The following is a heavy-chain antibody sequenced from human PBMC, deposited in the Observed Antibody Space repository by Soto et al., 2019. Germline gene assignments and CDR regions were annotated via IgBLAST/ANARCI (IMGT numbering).Heavy chain of an antibody. D-gene: IGHD6-19*01. J-gene: IGHJ5*02. V-gene: IGHV3-7*01. Sequence: GGSLRLSCAASGFTFSSYWMTWVRQAPGKGLEWVANMKQDGSEKFYVDSVKGRFTISRDNAKNSLYLQMNSLRVEDTAVYYCARDVYSSGWADLWGQGTLVTVSS. CDR2: MKQDGSEK. CDR3: ARDVYSSGWADL. CDR1: GFTFSSYW.